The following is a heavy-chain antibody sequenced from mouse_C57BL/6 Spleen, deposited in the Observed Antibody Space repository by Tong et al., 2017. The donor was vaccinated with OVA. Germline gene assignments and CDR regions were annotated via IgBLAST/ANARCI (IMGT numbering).Heavy chain of an antibody. CDR2: INPGSGGT. Sequence: VQLQESGAELVRPGTSVKVSCKASGYAFTNYLIEWVKQRPGQGLEWIGVINPGSGGTNYNEKFKSKATLTVDTSSSTAYMQLSSLTSEDSAVYYCARELRPSDYWGQGTTLTVSS. V-gene: IGHV1-54*01. D-gene: IGHD3-2*02. CDR1: GYAFTNYL. CDR3: ARELRPSDY. J-gene: IGHJ2*01.